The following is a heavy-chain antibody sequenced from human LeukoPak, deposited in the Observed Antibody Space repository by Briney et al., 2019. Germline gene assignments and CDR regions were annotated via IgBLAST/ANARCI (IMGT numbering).Heavy chain of an antibody. V-gene: IGHV3-9*01. CDR2: IYWNSGSI. Sequence: GGSLRLSCAGPGFTFDDYAMHWVRQAPGKGLEWVSGIYWNSGSIRYAASVKGRFTISRDNAKNSLYLQMNSLRVEDTAVYYCRVLRYFDWLYFDYWGQGTLVTVSS. CDR1: GFTFDDYA. D-gene: IGHD3-9*01. CDR3: RVLRYFDWLYFDY. J-gene: IGHJ4*02.